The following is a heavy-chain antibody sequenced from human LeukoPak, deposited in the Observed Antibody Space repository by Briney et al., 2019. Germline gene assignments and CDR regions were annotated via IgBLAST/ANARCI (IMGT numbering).Heavy chain of an antibody. J-gene: IGHJ4*02. Sequence: PGGSLRLSCAASGFTFSSYAMHWVRQAPGKGLEWVAVISYDGSNKCYADSVRGRFTISRDNSKNTLYLQMNSLRAEDTAVYYCARDSEPRGYSYGHVGYWGQGTLVTVSS. V-gene: IGHV3-30*04. D-gene: IGHD5-18*01. CDR1: GFTFSSYA. CDR3: ARDSEPRGYSYGHVGY. CDR2: ISYDGSNK.